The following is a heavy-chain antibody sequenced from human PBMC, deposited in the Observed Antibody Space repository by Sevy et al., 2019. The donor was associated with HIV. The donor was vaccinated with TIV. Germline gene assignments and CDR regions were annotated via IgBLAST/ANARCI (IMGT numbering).Heavy chain of an antibody. D-gene: IGHD6-19*01. CDR3: ARVVFTRSGWYY. V-gene: IGHV1-8*01. CDR1: GYTFTSYD. Sequence: ASVKVSCKASGYTFTSYDINWVRQATGQGLEWMGWMNPNSGSTGYAQKFQGRVTMTRNTSINTAYMEMSSLRSEDTAVYYGARVVFTRSGWYYRGQGTLVTVSS. CDR2: MNPNSGST. J-gene: IGHJ4*02.